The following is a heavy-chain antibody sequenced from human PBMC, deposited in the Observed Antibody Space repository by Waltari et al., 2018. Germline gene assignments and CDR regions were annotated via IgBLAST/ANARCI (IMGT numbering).Heavy chain of an antibody. D-gene: IGHD6-13*01. CDR2: IWYDGSNK. Sequence: QVQLVESGGGVVQPGRSLRLSCAASGFTFSSYGMHWVRQAPGKGLEWVAVIWYDGSNKYYADSVKGRFTISRDNSKNTLYLQMNSLRAEETAMYYCAKDFIAAAGTGWFDPWGQGTLVTVSS. CDR1: GFTFSSYG. V-gene: IGHV3-30*18. CDR3: AKDFIAAAGTGWFDP. J-gene: IGHJ5*02.